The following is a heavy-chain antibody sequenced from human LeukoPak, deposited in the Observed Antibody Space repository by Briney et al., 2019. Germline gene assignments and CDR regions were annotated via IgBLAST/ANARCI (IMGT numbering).Heavy chain of an antibody. J-gene: IGHJ4*02. Sequence: ASVKVSCKASGYTFTNYAISWVRQAPGQGLEWMGWISAYNGNTDYAQKLQGRVTMTTDTSTSTAYMELRSLRSDDTAVYYCARDRRGMTTSDWGQGTLVTVSS. CDR3: ARDRRGMTTSD. CDR2: ISAYNGNT. CDR1: GYTFTNYA. D-gene: IGHD2/OR15-2a*01. V-gene: IGHV1-18*01.